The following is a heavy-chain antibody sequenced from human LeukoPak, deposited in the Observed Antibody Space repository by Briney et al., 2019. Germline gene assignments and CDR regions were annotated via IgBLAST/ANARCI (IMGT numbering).Heavy chain of an antibody. CDR3: AKSSTVVTTYFDY. CDR1: GFTFGSYA. J-gene: IGHJ4*02. V-gene: IGHV3-23*01. CDR2: SGSGGST. Sequence: GGSLRLSCAASGFTFGSYAMSWVRQAPGKGLEWVSASGSGGSTYYADSVKGRFTISRDNSKNTLYLQMNSLRAEDTAVYYCAKSSTVVTTYFDYWGQGTLVTVSP. D-gene: IGHD4-23*01.